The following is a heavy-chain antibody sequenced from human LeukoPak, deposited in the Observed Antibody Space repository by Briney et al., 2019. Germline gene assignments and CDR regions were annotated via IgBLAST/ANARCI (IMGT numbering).Heavy chain of an antibody. Sequence: GESLRISCKGSGYTFAHYWISWVRQMPGRGLEWMGVIYPSDSDIRVSPSFQGQVTISADMSINTAYLQWTSLKASDTAIYYCARQAQNYYGSGAIDSWGQGSLLTVSS. D-gene: IGHD3-10*01. CDR3: ARQAQNYYGSGAIDS. V-gene: IGHV5-51*01. J-gene: IGHJ4*02. CDR2: IYPSDSDI. CDR1: GYTFAHYW.